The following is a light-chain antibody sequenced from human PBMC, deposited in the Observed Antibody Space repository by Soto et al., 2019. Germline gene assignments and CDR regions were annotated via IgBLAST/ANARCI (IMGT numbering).Light chain of an antibody. CDR3: PHYASSQWT. V-gene: IGKV3-20*01. Sequence: EIGLPQSPGPLSLSPGEIVTLACSASQSVGTSWLAWYQQKPGQSPRLLIYSTSRRATGIPDRFSGSGSETDYALTISGLEPEDSAVYYGPHYASSQWTFGQGPKVEIK. J-gene: IGKJ1*01. CDR1: QSVGTSW. CDR2: STS.